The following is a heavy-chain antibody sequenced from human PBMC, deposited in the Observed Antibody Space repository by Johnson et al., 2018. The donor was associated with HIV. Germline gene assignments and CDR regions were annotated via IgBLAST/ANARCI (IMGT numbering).Heavy chain of an antibody. CDR2: ISYDGSNK. Sequence: QVQLVESGGGVVQPGRSLRLSCAASGFTFSSYAMHWVRQAPGKGLEWVAVISYDGSNKYYADSVKGRFTISRDNSKNTLYLQMNSLRAEDTAVYYCAKALLLTTATSRAAFDIWGQGTMVTVSS. CDR1: GFTFSSYA. D-gene: IGHD4-17*01. J-gene: IGHJ3*02. CDR3: AKALLLTTATSRAAFDI. V-gene: IGHV3-30*04.